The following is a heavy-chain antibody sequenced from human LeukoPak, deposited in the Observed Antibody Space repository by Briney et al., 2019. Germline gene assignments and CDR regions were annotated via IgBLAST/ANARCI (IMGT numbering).Heavy chain of an antibody. CDR2: TYHRSQWFD. V-gene: IGHV6-1*01. CDR3: VRIRGLGLFDY. D-gene: IGHD1-26*01. CDR1: GDSVSNNRAS. J-gene: IGHJ4*02. Sequence: SQTLSLTCAISGDSVSNNRASWGWIRQSPSRGLEWLGRTYHRSQWFDDYRPSVRSRITINPDTSKNQFSLQMNSVTPEDTAVYYCVRIRGLGLFDYWGQGTLVTVSS.